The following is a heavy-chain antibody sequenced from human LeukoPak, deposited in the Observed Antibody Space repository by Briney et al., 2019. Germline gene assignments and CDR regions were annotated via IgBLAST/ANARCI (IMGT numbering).Heavy chain of an antibody. D-gene: IGHD2-15*01. CDR3: ARDRYCSGGSCYMGGITY. J-gene: IGHJ4*02. CDR1: GYTFTSYG. V-gene: IGHV1-18*01. CDR2: ISAYNGNT. Sequence: ASVKVSCTASGYTFTSYGISWVRQAPGQGLEWMGWISAYNGNTNYAQKLQGRVTMTTDTSTSTAYMELRSLRSDDTAVYYCARDRYCSGGSCYMGGITYWGQGTLVTVSS.